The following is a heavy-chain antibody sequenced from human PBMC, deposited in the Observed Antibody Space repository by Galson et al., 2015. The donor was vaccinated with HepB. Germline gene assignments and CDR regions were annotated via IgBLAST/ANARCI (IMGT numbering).Heavy chain of an antibody. Sequence: WVAVIWYDGSNKYYADSVKGRFTISRDNSKNTLYLQMNSLRAEDTAVYFCARIAAAATDYLDPWGQGTLVTVSS. CDR3: ARIAAAATDYLDP. V-gene: IGHV3-33*01. J-gene: IGHJ5*02. D-gene: IGHD6-13*01. CDR2: IWYDGSNK.